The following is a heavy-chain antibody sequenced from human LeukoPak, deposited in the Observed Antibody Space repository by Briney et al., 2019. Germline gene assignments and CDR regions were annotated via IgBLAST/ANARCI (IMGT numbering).Heavy chain of an antibody. CDR3: ARPERVVVLDAFDI. V-gene: IGHV4-59*01. CDR1: GASISTYY. J-gene: IGHJ3*02. CDR2: ISYSGRT. Sequence: PSETLSLTCTVSGASISTYYWTWIRQPPGKGLEWIGHISYSGRTNYNTALKSRVTISLDTSKNQFSLKLSSVTAADTAVYYCARPERVVVLDAFDIWGQGTMVTVSS. D-gene: IGHD3-22*01.